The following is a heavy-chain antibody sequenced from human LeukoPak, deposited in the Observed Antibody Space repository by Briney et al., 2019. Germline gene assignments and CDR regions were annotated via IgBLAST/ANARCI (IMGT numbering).Heavy chain of an antibody. CDR3: ARVGSGSYYGYYFDY. Sequence: GGSLSPSCALSGFTFSSYWMSWVRQAPGRGRGWVANIKQDGSQKYYADSANGRFNISRDNPKNSPYLQMNSLRAADTAVYYRARVGSGSYYGYYFDYWGQGTLVTVHS. V-gene: IGHV3-7*01. CDR2: IKQDGSQK. J-gene: IGHJ4*02. CDR1: GFTFSSYW. D-gene: IGHD1-26*01.